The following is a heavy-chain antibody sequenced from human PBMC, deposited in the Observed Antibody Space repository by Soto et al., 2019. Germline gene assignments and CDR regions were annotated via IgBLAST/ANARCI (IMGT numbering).Heavy chain of an antibody. D-gene: IGHD6-13*01. J-gene: IGHJ4*02. V-gene: IGHV3-7*01. CDR2: IKQDGSDK. Sequence: EVHLVESGGGLVQPGGSLRLSCAASGFTFSSYWMSWVRQAPGKGLEWVANIKQDGSDKYYVDSVKGRFTISRDNAKISLYLEMNSLRAEDTAVYYCATSAAAPGNYWGQGTLVTVSS. CDR3: ATSAAAPGNY. CDR1: GFTFSSYW.